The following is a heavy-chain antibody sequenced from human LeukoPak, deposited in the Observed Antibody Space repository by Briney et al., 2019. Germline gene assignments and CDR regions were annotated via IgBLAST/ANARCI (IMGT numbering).Heavy chain of an antibody. V-gene: IGHV3-7*01. D-gene: IGHD3-3*01. CDR1: GFTFSSYW. Sequence: GGSLRLSCAASGFTFSSYWMTWVRQAPGKGLEWVANIKEDGGEGYYVDSVKGRFTVSRDNAKNSLYLQLNSLRAEDTAVYYCARTSFWSGYSYYYYYYMDVWGKGTTVTVSS. CDR2: IKEDGGEG. J-gene: IGHJ6*03. CDR3: ARTSFWSGYSYYYYYYMDV.